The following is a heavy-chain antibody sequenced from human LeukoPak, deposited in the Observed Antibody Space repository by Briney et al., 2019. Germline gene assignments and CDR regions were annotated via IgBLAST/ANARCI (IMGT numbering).Heavy chain of an antibody. J-gene: IGHJ4*02. D-gene: IGHD1-1*01. CDR2: ITGDGTTT. CDR3: AKMNGYFEY. V-gene: IGHV3-23*01. Sequence: GGSLRLSCEASGLTFSNNGMSWVRQAPGKGLQWVSAITGDGTTTYYADSVKGRFTISRDNSKNMQYLQMSSLRAEDTAVYYCAKMNGYFEYWGQGALVPVSS. CDR1: GLTFSNNG.